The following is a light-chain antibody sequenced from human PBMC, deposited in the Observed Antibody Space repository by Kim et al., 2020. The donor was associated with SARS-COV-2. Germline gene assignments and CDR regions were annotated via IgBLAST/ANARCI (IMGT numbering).Light chain of an antibody. CDR2: CDT. J-gene: IGLJ2*01. CDR1: NIGSKS. Sequence: APGKTARITCGGNNIGSKSVHWCQQKPGQAPVLVIFCDTDRPSGIPERFSGSNSGNTATLTISRVEAGDEADYYCQVWDSSSYQVVFGGGTQLTVL. CDR3: QVWDSSSYQVV. V-gene: IGLV3-21*04.